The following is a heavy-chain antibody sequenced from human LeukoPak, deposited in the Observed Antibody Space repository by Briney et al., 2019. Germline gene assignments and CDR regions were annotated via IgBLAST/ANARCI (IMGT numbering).Heavy chain of an antibody. D-gene: IGHD6-19*01. V-gene: IGHV3-23*01. CDR2: ISGSGGST. CDR3: ARGYGSGWFAN. Sequence: GGSLRLSCAASGFTFSSYAMSWVRQAPGKGLEWVSAISGSGGSTYYADSVKGRFTISRDNAKNSLYLQMNSLRAEDTAVYYCARGYGSGWFANWGQGTLVTVSS. J-gene: IGHJ4*02. CDR1: GFTFSSYA.